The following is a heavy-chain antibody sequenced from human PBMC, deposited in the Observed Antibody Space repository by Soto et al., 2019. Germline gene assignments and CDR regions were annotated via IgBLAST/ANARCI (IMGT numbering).Heavy chain of an antibody. CDR2: IYYSGTT. J-gene: IGHJ5*02. D-gene: IGHD3-16*01. CDR3: ATTLLRLFNWCER. V-gene: IGHV4-39*01. CDR1: GGSISSSTYY. Sequence: PSETLSLTCTVSGGSISSSTYYWGWILQPPGKGLEWIGSIYYSGTTYYNPSLRSRVTISVDTSKNQFSLDLSSVTAADTAVYYCATTLLRLFNWCERWGKGKLVNVSP.